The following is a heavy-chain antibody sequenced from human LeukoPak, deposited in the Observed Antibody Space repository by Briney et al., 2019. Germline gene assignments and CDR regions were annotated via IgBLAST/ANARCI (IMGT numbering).Heavy chain of an antibody. D-gene: IGHD4-23*01. CDR1: GYSFTSYW. V-gene: IGHV5-51*01. Sequence: GESLKISCKGSGYSFTSYWIGWVRQMLGKGLEWMGIIYPGDSDTRYSPSFQGQVTISADKSISTAYLQWSSLKASDTAMYYCARQGGNSFYYYYMDVWGKGTTVTVSS. J-gene: IGHJ6*03. CDR3: ARQGGNSFYYYYMDV. CDR2: IYPGDSDT.